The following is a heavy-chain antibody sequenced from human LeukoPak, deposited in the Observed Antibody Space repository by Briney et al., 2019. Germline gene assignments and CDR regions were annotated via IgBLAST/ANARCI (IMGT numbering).Heavy chain of an antibody. CDR3: AQRNRGYYYYMDV. J-gene: IGHJ6*03. CDR1: GFTFTTYW. Sequence: GESLRLSCAASGFTFTTYWMSLIRQFPGKGLEWVANTHQDGTEKYYVDCVKGRFTISRDNSKNTLYMQMNSLRAEDTAVYYCAQRNRGYYYYMDVWGKGTTVTVSS. CDR2: THQDGTEK. D-gene: IGHD1-14*01. V-gene: IGHV3-7*03.